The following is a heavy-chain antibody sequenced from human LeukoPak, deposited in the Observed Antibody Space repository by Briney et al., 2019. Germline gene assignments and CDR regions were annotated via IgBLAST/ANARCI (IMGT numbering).Heavy chain of an antibody. CDR1: GGTFSSYA. Sequence: ASVKVSCKASGGTFSSYAISWVRQAPGQGLEWMGWISAYNANTYYGQKFQGRVTMTTDTSTNTAYMDLRSLRSDDTAVYYCARSDYGEKFDYWGQGTLVTVSS. D-gene: IGHD4/OR15-4a*01. J-gene: IGHJ4*02. CDR3: ARSDYGEKFDY. V-gene: IGHV1-18*01. CDR2: ISAYNANT.